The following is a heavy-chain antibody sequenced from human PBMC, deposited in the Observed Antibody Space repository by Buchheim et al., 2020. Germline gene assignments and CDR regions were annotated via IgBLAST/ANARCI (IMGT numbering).Heavy chain of an antibody. Sequence: QVQLQESGPGLVKPSEALSLTCTVSGGSISSYYWSWIRQSPGKGLEWIGHLYYSGSTSYNPSLESRVTISVDTSKNQFSLKMRSVTAADTAVYYCTRGAYYYERDSWGQGIL. V-gene: IGHV4-59*01. CDR1: GGSISSYY. D-gene: IGHD3-22*01. CDR3: TRGAYYYERDS. J-gene: IGHJ4*02. CDR2: LYYSGST.